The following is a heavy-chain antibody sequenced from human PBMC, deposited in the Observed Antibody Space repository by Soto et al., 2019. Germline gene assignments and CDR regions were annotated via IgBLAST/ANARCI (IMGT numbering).Heavy chain of an antibody. Sequence: SETLSLTCTVSGGSISSYYWSWIRQPPGKGLEWIGYIYYSGSTNYNPSLKSRVTISVDTFKNQFSLKLSSVTAADTAVYYCARDRYSSSDYYYGMDVWGQGTTVTVSS. CDR2: IYYSGST. J-gene: IGHJ6*02. V-gene: IGHV4-59*01. CDR1: GGSISSYY. D-gene: IGHD6-6*01. CDR3: ARDRYSSSDYYYGMDV.